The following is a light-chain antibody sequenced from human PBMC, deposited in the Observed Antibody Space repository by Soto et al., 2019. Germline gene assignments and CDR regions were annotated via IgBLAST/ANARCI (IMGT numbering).Light chain of an antibody. CDR3: QQYNNWPPCT. Sequence: EIVMTQSPATLSVSPGERATLSCRASESVTSSKLAWYQQKPGQPPRLLIYGASTRATGIPARFSGSGSGTEFTLTISGLQSEDFAVYYCQQYNNWPPCTFGQGTKVEIK. CDR2: GAS. CDR1: ESVTSSK. V-gene: IGKV3-15*01. J-gene: IGKJ1*01.